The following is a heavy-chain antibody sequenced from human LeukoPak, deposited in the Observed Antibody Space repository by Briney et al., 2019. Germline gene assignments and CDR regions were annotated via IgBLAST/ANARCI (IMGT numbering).Heavy chain of an antibody. Sequence: GGSLRLSCAASGFTVSSNYMSWVRQAPGKGLEWVSVIYSGGSTYYADSVKGRFTISRDNSKNTLYLQMNSLRAEDTAVYYCAREGSGYDYFDYWGQGTLVTVSS. V-gene: IGHV3-66*01. CDR2: IYSGGST. J-gene: IGHJ4*02. CDR1: GFTVSSNY. CDR3: AREGSGYDYFDY. D-gene: IGHD5-12*01.